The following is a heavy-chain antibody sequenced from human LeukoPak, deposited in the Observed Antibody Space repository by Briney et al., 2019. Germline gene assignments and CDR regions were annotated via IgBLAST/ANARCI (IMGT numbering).Heavy chain of an antibody. CDR1: GFTFSNYW. J-gene: IGHJ4*02. Sequence: GGSLRLSCAASGFTFSNYWMNWIRQAPGKGLEWVAFIRSDGSTKYYADSVKGRFTISRDNSKNTLYLQMSSLRAEDTAVYYCAKDLPAAFFDYWGQGTLVTVSS. D-gene: IGHD2-2*01. CDR3: AKDLPAAFFDY. V-gene: IGHV3-30*02. CDR2: IRSDGSTK.